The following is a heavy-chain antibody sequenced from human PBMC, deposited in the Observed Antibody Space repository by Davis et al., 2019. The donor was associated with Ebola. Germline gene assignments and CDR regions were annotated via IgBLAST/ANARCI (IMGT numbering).Heavy chain of an antibody. V-gene: IGHV3-7*01. D-gene: IGHD4-23*01. CDR3: AREREDAGGWGD. CDR1: GFTFSSYW. CDR2: INQDGREK. Sequence: GESLKISCAASGFTFSSYWMAWVRQAPGEGLEWVANINQDGREKGYVDSVKGRFTVSRDNVKNSLDLQMNSLRADDTAVYYCAREREDAGGWGDWGHGTLVTVSS. J-gene: IGHJ4*01.